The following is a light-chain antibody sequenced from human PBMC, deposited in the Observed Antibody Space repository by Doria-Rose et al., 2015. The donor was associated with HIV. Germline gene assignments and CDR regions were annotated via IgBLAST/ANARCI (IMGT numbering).Light chain of an antibody. J-gene: IGKJ3*01. Sequence: DIRVTQSPESLGMSLGERATLNCKSNQSLLYTSKNYLAWYQQKPGQPPKLLIYWASTRQSGVTARFSGSGSGTDFTLTISSLEAEDVAAYYCQQYYDTPSFGPGTTVDIK. V-gene: IGKV4-1*01. CDR1: QSLLYTSKNY. CDR3: QQYYDTPS. CDR2: WAS.